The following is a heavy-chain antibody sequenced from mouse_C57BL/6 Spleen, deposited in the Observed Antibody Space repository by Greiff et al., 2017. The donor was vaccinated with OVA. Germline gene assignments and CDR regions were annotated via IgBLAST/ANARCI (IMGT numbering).Heavy chain of an antibody. CDR1: GFTFTDYY. CDR3: ARYGGGNYAWGAMGY. V-gene: IGHV7-3*01. D-gene: IGHD2-1*01. CDR2: IRNKANGYTT. Sequence: EVKLVESGGGLVQPGGSLILSCAASGFTFTDYYMSWVRQPPGKALEWLGFIRNKANGYTTEYSASVKGRFTISRDNSQSILYLQMNALRAEDSATYYCARYGGGNYAWGAMGYCGQGASVTVSS. J-gene: IGHJ4*01.